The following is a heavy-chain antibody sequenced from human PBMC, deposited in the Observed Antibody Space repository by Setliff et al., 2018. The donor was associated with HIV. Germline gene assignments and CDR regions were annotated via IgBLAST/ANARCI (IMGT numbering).Heavy chain of an antibody. CDR2: ISTYSDET. CDR3: ARVGPFEFDSSGYAEF. CDR1: GYTFTAYG. V-gene: IGHV1-18*01. J-gene: IGHJ4*02. Sequence: ASVKVSCKPSGYTFTAYGLSWVRQAPGQGLEWMGWISTYSDETSYAQNLQGRVTVTTDTSTSTAYMELRSLRSDDTAVYFCARVGPFEFDSSGYAEFWGQGTPVTVS. D-gene: IGHD3-22*01.